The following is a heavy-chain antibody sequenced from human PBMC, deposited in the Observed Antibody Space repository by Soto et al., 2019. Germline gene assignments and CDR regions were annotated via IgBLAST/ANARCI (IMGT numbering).Heavy chain of an antibody. Sequence: EIQLMQSGGGLARPGGSLRLSCAASGFSFSGYWMSWVRQAPGKGPEWVANIKEDGTEQHYVDSVKGRFTISRDNSENSLFLQMNNLRAEDSAIYYCAITTSTVSYGFDPWGPGTQVTVSS. CDR2: IKEDGTEQ. CDR1: GFSFSGYW. CDR3: AITTSTVSYGFDP. V-gene: IGHV3-7*03. D-gene: IGHD4-4*01. J-gene: IGHJ5*02.